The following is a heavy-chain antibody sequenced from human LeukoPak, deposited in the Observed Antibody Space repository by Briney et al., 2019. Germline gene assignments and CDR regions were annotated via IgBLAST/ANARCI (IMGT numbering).Heavy chain of an antibody. CDR1: GFTFDDYA. CDR3: AKDRVIAAAGQTSYYYYYMDV. CDR2: ISWDGGST. J-gene: IGHJ6*03. Sequence: PGGSLRLSCAASGFTFDDYAMHWVRQAPGKGLEWVSLISWDGGSTYYADSVKGRFTISRDNSKNSLYLQMNSLRAEDTALYYRAKDRVIAAAGQTSYYYYYMDVWGKGTTVTVSS. V-gene: IGHV3-43D*03. D-gene: IGHD6-13*01.